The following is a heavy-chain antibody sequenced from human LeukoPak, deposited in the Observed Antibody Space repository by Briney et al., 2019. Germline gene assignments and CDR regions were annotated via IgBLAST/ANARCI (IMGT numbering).Heavy chain of an antibody. CDR2: IRYDGSNK. V-gene: IGHV3-30*02. CDR1: GFTFSSYG. CDR3: AKDERYYFDY. Sequence: EGSLRLSCAASGFTFSSYGMHWVRQAPGKGLEWVAFIRYDGSNKYYADSVKGRFTISRDNSKNTLYLQMNSLRAEDTAVYYCAKDERYYFDYWGQGTLVTVSS. J-gene: IGHJ4*02.